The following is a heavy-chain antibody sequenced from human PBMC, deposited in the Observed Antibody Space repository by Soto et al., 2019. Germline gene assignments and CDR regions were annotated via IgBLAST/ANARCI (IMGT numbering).Heavy chain of an antibody. D-gene: IGHD1-26*01. CDR1: GYSISRGYY. Sequence: SETLSLTCSVSGYSISRGYYWGWIRQPPGKGLEWIGNIYPGGSINHNPSLRSRVTISLDTSKNQFSLKLSSVTAADTAVYYCARGPLGRSQNPHFDYWGQGAQVTVSS. J-gene: IGHJ4*02. CDR2: IYPGGSI. V-gene: IGHV4-38-2*02. CDR3: ARGPLGRSQNPHFDY.